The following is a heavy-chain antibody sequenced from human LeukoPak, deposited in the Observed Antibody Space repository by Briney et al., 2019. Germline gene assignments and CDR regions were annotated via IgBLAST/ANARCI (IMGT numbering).Heavy chain of an antibody. Sequence: SGTLSLTCAVSGGSISSSNCWTWVRQPPGKGLEWIGEIYHSGATNYNPSLKSRVTMLLDKSKNQFSLKLNSVTAADTAVYYCARNGGNSDYDYWGQGTLVTVPA. CDR1: GGSISSSNC. CDR2: IYHSGAT. D-gene: IGHD4-23*01. CDR3: ARNGGNSDYDY. V-gene: IGHV4-4*02. J-gene: IGHJ4*02.